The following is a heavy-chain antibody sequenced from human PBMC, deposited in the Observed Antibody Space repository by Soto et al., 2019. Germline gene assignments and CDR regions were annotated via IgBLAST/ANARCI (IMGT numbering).Heavy chain of an antibody. J-gene: IGHJ4*02. D-gene: IGHD2-15*01. CDR1: GGSISGYF. V-gene: IGHV4-59*08. Sequence: PSETLSLTCTVSGGSISGYFCSWIRQPPGKGLEWIGYIYYSGSTNYNPSLKSRVTISVDTSKNQFSLKLSSVTAADTAVYYCAGGENCSGGSCYRTPIDYWGQGTLVTVSS. CDR2: IYYSGST. CDR3: AGGENCSGGSCYRTPIDY.